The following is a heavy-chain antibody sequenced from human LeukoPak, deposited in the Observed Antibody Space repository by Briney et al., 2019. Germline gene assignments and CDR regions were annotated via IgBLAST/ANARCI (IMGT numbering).Heavy chain of an antibody. CDR3: TTGAGSRWHDY. CDR2: ISGGGGNT. D-gene: IGHD2-15*01. J-gene: IGHJ4*02. Sequence: GGSLRLSCAASGFTFSSYAMSWVRQAPGKGLDWVLGISGGGGNTYYADSVKGRFTISRDNSKNTLYLEMNSLSAEDTAVYYCTTGAGSRWHDYWGQGTLVIVSS. CDR1: GFTFSSYA. V-gene: IGHV3-23*01.